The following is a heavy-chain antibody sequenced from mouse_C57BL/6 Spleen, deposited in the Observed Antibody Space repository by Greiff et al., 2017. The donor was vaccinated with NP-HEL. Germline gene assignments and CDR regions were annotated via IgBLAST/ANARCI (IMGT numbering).Heavy chain of an antibody. D-gene: IGHD1-1*01. J-gene: IGHJ2*01. CDR2: IYPGDGDT. CDR3: ARRLYGSSYFDY. Sequence: QVQLQQSGPELVKPGASVKISCKASGYAFSSSWMNWVKQRPGKGLEWIGRIYPGDGDTNYNGKFKGKATLTADKSSSTAYMQLSSLPSEDSAVSFCARRLYGSSYFDYWGQGTTLTVSS. CDR1: GYAFSSSW. V-gene: IGHV1-82*01.